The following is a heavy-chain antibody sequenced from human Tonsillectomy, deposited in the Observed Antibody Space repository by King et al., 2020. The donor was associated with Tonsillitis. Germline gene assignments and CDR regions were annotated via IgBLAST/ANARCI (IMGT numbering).Heavy chain of an antibody. D-gene: IGHD2-8*02. CDR2: IYPGDSHT. CDR3: VRGSGLRLLVYWYFYL. CDR1: GYRFNNFW. Sequence: VQLVESGAEVKKPGESLKISCKGSGYRFNNFWIGWVRQMPGKGLEWMAFIYPGDSHTTYNPSFQGQVTLSVDKSVTTAYLQWSSLEASDSAMYYCVRGSGLRLLVYWYFYLWGRGPLVTVSS. J-gene: IGHJ2*01. V-gene: IGHV5-51*01.